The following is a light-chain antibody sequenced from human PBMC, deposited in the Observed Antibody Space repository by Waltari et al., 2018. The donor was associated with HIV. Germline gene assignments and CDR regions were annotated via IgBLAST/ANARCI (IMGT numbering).Light chain of an antibody. Sequence: QSVLTQPPSLSEAPRQRVTISCSGSSANIGTHVFTWYQPLPGKAPNRILYDDGKLPSGVSDRFSGSKSGTSASLAISGLQSEDEADYYCAVWDDSLNAVVCGGGTKLTVL. CDR2: DDG. V-gene: IGLV1-36*01. J-gene: IGLJ2*01. CDR3: AVWDDSLNAVV. CDR1: SANIGTHV.